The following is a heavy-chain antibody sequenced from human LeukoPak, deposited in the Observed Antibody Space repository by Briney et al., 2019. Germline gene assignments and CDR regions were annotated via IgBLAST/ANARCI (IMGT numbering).Heavy chain of an antibody. CDR2: INPNSGGT. CDR3: ASGSTVFDY. D-gene: IGHD1-1*01. CDR1: GYTFTGYY. V-gene: IGHV1-2*06. Sequence: ASVKVSCKASGYTFTGYYMHWVRQAPGQGLEWMGRINPNSGGTNYAQKFQGRVTITADESTSTAYMELSSLRSEDTAVYYCASGSTVFDYWGRGTLVTVSS. J-gene: IGHJ4*02.